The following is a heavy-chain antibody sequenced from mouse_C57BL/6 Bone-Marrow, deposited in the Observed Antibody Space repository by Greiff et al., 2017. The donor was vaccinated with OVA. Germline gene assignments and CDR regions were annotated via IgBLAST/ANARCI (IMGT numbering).Heavy chain of an antibody. CDR1: GYTFTSYG. CDR3: ARRYYGIAMDY. D-gene: IGHD1-1*01. J-gene: IGHJ4*01. CDR2: IYPRSGNT. V-gene: IGHV1-81*01. Sequence: VQLVESGAELARPGASVKLSCKASGYTFTSYGISWVKQRTGQGLEWIGEIYPRSGNTYYNEKFKGKATLTADKSSSTAYMELRSLTSEDTAVYFCARRYYGIAMDYWGQGTSVTVSS.